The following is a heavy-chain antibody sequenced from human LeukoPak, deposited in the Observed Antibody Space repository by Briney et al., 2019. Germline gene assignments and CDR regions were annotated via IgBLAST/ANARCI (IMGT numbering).Heavy chain of an antibody. Sequence: GGSLRLSCAASGFTFSSYAMSCVRLAPGKGLAWVSVISGSGGSTYYADSVKGRFTVSRDNSKNTLYLQMNSLRAEDTAVYYCAKGRDSSTWYLFDYWGQGTLVTVSS. J-gene: IGHJ4*02. CDR2: ISGSGGST. CDR3: AKGRDSSTWYLFDY. D-gene: IGHD6-13*01. V-gene: IGHV3-23*01. CDR1: GFTFSSYA.